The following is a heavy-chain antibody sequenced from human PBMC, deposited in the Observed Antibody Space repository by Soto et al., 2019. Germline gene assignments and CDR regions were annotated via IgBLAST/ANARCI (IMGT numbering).Heavy chain of an antibody. CDR2: IHPGDSDT. V-gene: IGHV5-51*01. D-gene: IGHD4-17*01. Sequence: GESLKISCVGSGFSFSRYTVGWVRQVPGKGLEWMGVIHPGDSDTRYSPSFQGQVTMSADKSISTAYLQWSSLKASDTAMYYCTLSYGDSYYYYYGMDVWGQGTTVTVSS. J-gene: IGHJ6*02. CDR3: TLSYGDSYYYYYGMDV. CDR1: GFSFSRYT.